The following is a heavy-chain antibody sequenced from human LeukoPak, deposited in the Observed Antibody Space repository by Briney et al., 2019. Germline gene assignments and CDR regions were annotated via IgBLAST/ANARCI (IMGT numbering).Heavy chain of an antibody. Sequence: GGSLRLSCSASGFTFSRYAMHWVRQAPGKGLEYVSAISSNGGSTYYADSVKGRFTISRDNSKNTLYLQMSSLRAEDTAVYYCVKDWGYHGSGSSYYFDYWGQGTLVTVSS. CDR1: GFTFSRYA. CDR3: VKDWGYHGSGSSYYFDY. D-gene: IGHD3-10*01. CDR2: ISSNGGST. J-gene: IGHJ4*02. V-gene: IGHV3-64D*06.